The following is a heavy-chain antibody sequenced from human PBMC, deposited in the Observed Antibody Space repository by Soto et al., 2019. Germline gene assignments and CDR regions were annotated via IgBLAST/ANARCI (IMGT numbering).Heavy chain of an antibody. CDR1: GLTFSDYY. Sequence: QVQLVESGGGLVKPGGSLRLSCAASGLTFSDYYMTWIRQAPGKGLEWLSYISSSGSTIYHADSVKGRFTISRDNAKNSLYLQMNSRRAEDTAVYYCATTHVGYWSDTSCPGDYYYGLDVWGQGTTVTVSS. V-gene: IGHV3-11*01. CDR2: ISSSGSTI. CDR3: ATTHVGYWSDTSCPGDYYYGLDV. J-gene: IGHJ6*02. D-gene: IGHD2-2*01.